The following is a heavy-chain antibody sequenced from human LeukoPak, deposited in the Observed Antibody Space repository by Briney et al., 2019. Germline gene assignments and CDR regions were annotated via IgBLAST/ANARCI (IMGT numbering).Heavy chain of an antibody. V-gene: IGHV4-59*08. D-gene: IGHD3-22*01. J-gene: IGHJ4*02. Sequence: SETLSLTCTVSGGSISSYYWSWIRQPPGKGLEWIGYISYSGNTNYNPSLTSRVTISVATSNNQFSLKLSSATAADTAVYYRARSDSSIYPLDYWGQGTLVTVSS. CDR3: ARSDSSIYPLDY. CDR1: GGSISSYY. CDR2: ISYSGNT.